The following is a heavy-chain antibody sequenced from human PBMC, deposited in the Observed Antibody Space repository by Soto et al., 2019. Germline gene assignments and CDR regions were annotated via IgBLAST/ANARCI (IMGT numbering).Heavy chain of an antibody. J-gene: IGHJ6*02. V-gene: IGHV4-59*01. Sequence: TLSLTCTVSGGSISRNCWTWVRQPPGKGLEWIGYICSSGTTRYNPSLKSRVTISMDTSKNQFSLSLTSVAVADTAVYYCARVGTSAYFYATDVWGQGTTVTVSS. CDR3: ARVGTSAYFYATDV. D-gene: IGHD1-1*01. CDR1: GGSISRNC. CDR2: ICSSGTT.